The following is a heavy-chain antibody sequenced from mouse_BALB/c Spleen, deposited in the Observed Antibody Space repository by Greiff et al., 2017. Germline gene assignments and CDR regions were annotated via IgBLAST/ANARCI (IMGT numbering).Heavy chain of an antibody. CDR1: GYTFTDYA. CDR2: ISTYYGDA. CDR3: ARGDGYSDY. D-gene: IGHD2-3*01. J-gene: IGHJ2*01. V-gene: IGHV1S137*01. Sequence: VQLQQPGAELVRPGASVKLSCKGSGYTFTDYAMHWVKQSHAKSLEWIGVISTYYGDASYNQKFKGKATMTVDKSSSTAYMELARLTSEDSAIYYCARGDGYSDYWGQGTTLTVSS.